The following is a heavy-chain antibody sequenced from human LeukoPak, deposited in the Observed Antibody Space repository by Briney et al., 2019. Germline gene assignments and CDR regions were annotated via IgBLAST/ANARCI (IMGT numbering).Heavy chain of an antibody. Sequence: PGGSLRLSCAASGFTFSDYYMTWIRQAPGRGLEWLSYISGDSTVTNYADSVKGRFTISRDNAKNSLYLQMNGLRAEDTAVYYCARPSRPYRSTEYFQHWGQGTLVIVSS. CDR1: GFTFSDYY. CDR3: ARPSRPYRSTEYFQH. CDR2: ISGDSTVT. V-gene: IGHV3-11*06. J-gene: IGHJ1*01. D-gene: IGHD6-13*01.